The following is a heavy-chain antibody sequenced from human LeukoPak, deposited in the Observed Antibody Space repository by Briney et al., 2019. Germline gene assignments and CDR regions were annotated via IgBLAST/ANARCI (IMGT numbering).Heavy chain of an antibody. D-gene: IGHD2-15*01. J-gene: IGHJ4*02. V-gene: IGHV1-3*01. Sequence: ASVKVSCKASGYTFTNYAIHWVRQAPGQRLEWMGWINAGKGNTKYSQKFRGRVTITRDTSASTAYMELSSLRSEDTAVYYCARDPLTVAGTFFDYWGQGLLVTVSS. CDR2: INAGKGNT. CDR1: GYTFTNYA. CDR3: ARDPLTVAGTFFDY.